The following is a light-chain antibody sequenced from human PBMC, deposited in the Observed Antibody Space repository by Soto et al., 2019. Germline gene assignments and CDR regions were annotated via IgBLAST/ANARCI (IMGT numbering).Light chain of an antibody. Sequence: QSVLTQPRSVSAAPGQKVTISCSGSSSNIGNNYVSWYQQLPGTAPKLLIYDNNKRPSGIPDRFSGSKSGTSATLGITGLQTGDEADYYCGTCDSSLSAVVFGGGTKLTVL. J-gene: IGLJ2*01. V-gene: IGLV1-51*01. CDR2: DNN. CDR3: GTCDSSLSAVV. CDR1: SSNIGNNY.